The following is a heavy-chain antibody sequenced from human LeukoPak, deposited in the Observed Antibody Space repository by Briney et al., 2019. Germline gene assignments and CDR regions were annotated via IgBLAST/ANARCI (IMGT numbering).Heavy chain of an antibody. CDR1: GFTFSSYS. J-gene: IGHJ6*02. Sequence: GGSLRLSCAASGFTFSSYSMNWVRQAPGKGLEWVSYISSSSSTIYYADSVKGRFTISRDNAKNSLYLQMNSLRAEDTAVYYCARGKVLLWFGSRYYYYYGMDVWGQGTTVTVSS. CDR2: ISSSSSTI. CDR3: ARGKVLLWFGSRYYYYYGMDV. D-gene: IGHD3-10*01. V-gene: IGHV3-48*01.